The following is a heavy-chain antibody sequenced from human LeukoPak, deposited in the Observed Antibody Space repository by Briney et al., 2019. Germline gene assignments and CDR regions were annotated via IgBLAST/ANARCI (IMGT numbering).Heavy chain of an antibody. CDR3: ARGRRLLWFGELLNPNYFDY. V-gene: IGHV4-34*01. J-gene: IGHJ4*02. D-gene: IGHD3-10*01. CDR1: GGSFSGYY. CDR2: INHSGST. Sequence: SETLSLTCAVYGGSFSGYYWSWIRQPPGKGLEWIGEINHSGSTNYNPSLKSRVTISVDTSKNQFSLKLSSVTAADTAVYYCARGRRLLWFGELLNPNYFDYWGQGTLVTVSS.